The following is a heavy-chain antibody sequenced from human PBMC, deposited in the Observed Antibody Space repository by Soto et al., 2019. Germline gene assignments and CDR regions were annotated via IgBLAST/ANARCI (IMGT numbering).Heavy chain of an antibody. CDR1: GGSFSGYY. D-gene: IGHD3-9*01. V-gene: IGHV4-34*01. CDR2: INHSGST. CDR3: ARDFAPETGPEGYYYYYYYMDV. J-gene: IGHJ6*03. Sequence: SQTLSLTCAVYGGSFSGYYWSWIRQPPGKGLEWIGEINHSGSTNYNPSLKSRVTISVDTSKNQFSLKLSSVTAADTAVYYCARDFAPETGPEGYYYYYYYMDVWGKGTTVTVSS.